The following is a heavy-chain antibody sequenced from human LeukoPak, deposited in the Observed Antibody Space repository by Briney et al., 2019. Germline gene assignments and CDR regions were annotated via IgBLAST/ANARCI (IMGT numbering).Heavy chain of an antibody. CDR3: TTEAYYYDSGAIKYFDY. CDR1: GFTFSNAW. D-gene: IGHD3-22*01. V-gene: IGHV3-15*01. CDR2: IKSKTDGGAT. Sequence: TGGSLRLSCAASGFTFSNAWMSWVRQAPGKGLEWVGRIKSKTDGGATHYAAPVKGRLTISRDDSKNTLYLQMNSLKTEDTAVYYCTTEAYYYDSGAIKYFDYWGQGTLVTVSS. J-gene: IGHJ4*02.